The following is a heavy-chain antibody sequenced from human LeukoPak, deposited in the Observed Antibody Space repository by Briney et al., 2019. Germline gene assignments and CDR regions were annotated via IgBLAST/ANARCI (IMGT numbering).Heavy chain of an antibody. J-gene: IGHJ4*02. CDR2: FDPEDGET. Sequence: GASVKVSCKVSGYTLTELSMHWVRQAPGKGLEWMGGFDPEDGETIYAQKFQGRVTMTTDTSTSTAYMELRSLRSDDTAVYYCARGRTSSSTSCYSYWGQGTLVTVSS. CDR3: ARGRTSSSTSCYSY. CDR1: GYTLTELS. D-gene: IGHD2-2*02. V-gene: IGHV1-24*01.